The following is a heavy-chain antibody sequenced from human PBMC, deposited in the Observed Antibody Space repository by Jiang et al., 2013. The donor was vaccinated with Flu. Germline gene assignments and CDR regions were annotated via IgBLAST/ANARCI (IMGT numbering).Heavy chain of an antibody. CDR1: GGSISGYY. CDR3: ARKYSRVEGGMDV. Sequence: GPGLVKPSETLSLTCTVSGGSISGYYCSWIRQPPGKGLEWIGSIYYSGSTYYNPSLKSRVTISVDTSKNQFSLKLSSVTAADTAVYYCARKYSRVEGGMDVWGQGTTVTVSS. V-gene: IGHV4-59*05. J-gene: IGHJ6*02. D-gene: IGHD6-6*01. CDR2: IYYSGST.